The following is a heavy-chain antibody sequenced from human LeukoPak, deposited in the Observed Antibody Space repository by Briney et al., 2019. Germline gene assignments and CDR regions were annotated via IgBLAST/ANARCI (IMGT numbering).Heavy chain of an antibody. CDR3: ARYSSGWYADY. D-gene: IGHD6-19*01. Sequence: SETLSLTCAVYGGSFSGYYWSWIRQPPGKGLEWIGEVNHSGSNNYNPSLKSRVTISVDTSKNQFSLKLSSVTAADTAVYYCARYSSGWYADYWGQGTLVTVSS. J-gene: IGHJ4*02. V-gene: IGHV4-34*01. CDR1: GGSFSGYY. CDR2: VNHSGSN.